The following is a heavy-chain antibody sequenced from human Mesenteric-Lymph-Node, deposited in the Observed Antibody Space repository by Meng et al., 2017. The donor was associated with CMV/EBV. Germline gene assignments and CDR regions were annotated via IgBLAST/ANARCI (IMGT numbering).Heavy chain of an antibody. CDR1: GYTFTSYD. Sequence: ASVKVSCKASGYTFTSYDINWVRQATGQGLEWMGWMNPNSGNTGYAQKFQGRVTMTRNTSISTAYMELSSLRSEDTAVYYCARHDIVVVPAAHKYYYYGMDVWGQGTTVTVSS. V-gene: IGHV1-8*01. D-gene: IGHD2-2*01. CDR3: ARHDIVVVPAAHKYYYYGMDV. J-gene: IGHJ6*02. CDR2: MNPNSGNT.